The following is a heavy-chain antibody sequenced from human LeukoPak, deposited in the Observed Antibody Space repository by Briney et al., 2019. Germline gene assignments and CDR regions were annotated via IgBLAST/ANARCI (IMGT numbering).Heavy chain of an antibody. J-gene: IGHJ4*02. D-gene: IGHD2-15*01. CDR2: IWYDGSNK. CDR1: GFTFSSYG. Sequence: GRSLRLSCAASGFTFSSYGMHWVRQAPGKGLEWVAVIWYDGSNKYYADSVKGRFTISRDNSKNTLYLQMNSLRAEDMAVYYCARAIGCSGGSCEGALDYWGQGTLVTVSS. CDR3: ARAIGCSGGSCEGALDY. V-gene: IGHV3-33*01.